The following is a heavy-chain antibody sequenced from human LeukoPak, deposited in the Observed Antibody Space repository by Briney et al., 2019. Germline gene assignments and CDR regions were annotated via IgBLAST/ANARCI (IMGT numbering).Heavy chain of an antibody. CDR1: GFTFTNYG. CDR2: VSGSGGST. D-gene: IGHD3-9*01. V-gene: IGHV3-23*01. J-gene: IGHJ6*03. Sequence: GGSLRLSCAASGFTFTNYGMNWVRQAPGKGLEWVSGVSGSGGSTYYADSVKGRFTISRDNSKNTLYLQMNSLRAEDTAVYYCAKCILTGYYKGYMDVWGKGTTVTISS. CDR3: AKCILTGYYKGYMDV.